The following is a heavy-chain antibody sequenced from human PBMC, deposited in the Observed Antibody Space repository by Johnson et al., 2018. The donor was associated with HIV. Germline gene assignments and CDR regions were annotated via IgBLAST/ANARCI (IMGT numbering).Heavy chain of an antibody. J-gene: IGHJ3*02. D-gene: IGHD3-22*01. CDR1: GFTFSNAW. CDR2: IKSTTDGGTT. V-gene: IGHV3-15*01. CDR3: TSDWRLTVIVHAFDI. Sequence: EVQLVESGGGLVKPGGSLRLSCATSGFTFSNAWMSWVRQAPGKGLEWVGRIKSTTDGGTTDYAAPVKGRFTISRDDSNNTLFLQMNSLKTEDTAVYFCTSDWRLTVIVHAFDIWGQGTMVTVSS.